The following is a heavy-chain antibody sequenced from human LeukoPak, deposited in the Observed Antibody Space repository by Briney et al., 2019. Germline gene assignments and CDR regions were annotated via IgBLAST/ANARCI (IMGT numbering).Heavy chain of an antibody. Sequence: PGASVKVSCKASGYTFTSYGISWVRQASGQGLEWMGWISAYNGNTNYAQKLQGRVTMTTDTSTSTAYMELRSLRSDDTAVYYCARGSHGGGAYDAFDIWGQGTMVTVSS. J-gene: IGHJ3*02. V-gene: IGHV1-18*01. CDR3: ARGSHGGGAYDAFDI. CDR2: ISAYNGNT. CDR1: GYTFTSYG. D-gene: IGHD3-16*01.